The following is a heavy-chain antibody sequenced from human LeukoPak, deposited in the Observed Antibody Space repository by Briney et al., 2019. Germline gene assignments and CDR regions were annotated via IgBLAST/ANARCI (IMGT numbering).Heavy chain of an antibody. J-gene: IGHJ4*02. D-gene: IGHD5-18*01. V-gene: IGHV3-23*01. Sequence: PGGSLRLSCAASGFTFSSYAMGWVRQAPGKGLEWVSAITASGDNTYYADSVKGRFTISRDNSKNTLYLQMNSLRAEATAVYYCAKGNGYTYGRYYFDYWGQGTLVTVSS. CDR1: GFTFSSYA. CDR2: ITASGDNT. CDR3: AKGNGYTYGRYYFDY.